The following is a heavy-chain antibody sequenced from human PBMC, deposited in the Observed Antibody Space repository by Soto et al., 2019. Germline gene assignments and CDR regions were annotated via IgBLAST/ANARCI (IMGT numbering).Heavy chain of an antibody. CDR2: ISSSSSYI. V-gene: IGHV3-21*01. CDR1: GFTFSSYS. Sequence: ESGGGLVKPGGSLRLSCADSGFTFSSYSMNWVRQAPGKGLEWVSSISSSSSYIYYADSVKGRFTISRDNAKNSLYLQMNSLRAEDTAVYYCARDQGYGDKWGYFDLWGRGTLVTVSS. CDR3: ARDQGYGDKWGYFDL. D-gene: IGHD4-17*01. J-gene: IGHJ2*01.